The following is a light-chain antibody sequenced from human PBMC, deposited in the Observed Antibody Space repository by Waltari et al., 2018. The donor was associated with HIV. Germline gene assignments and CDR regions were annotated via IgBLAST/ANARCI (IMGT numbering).Light chain of an antibody. CDR1: QSISSY. V-gene: IGKV1-39*01. CDR2: AAS. CDR3: QQSYSAPET. Sequence: DIQMNQSPSSQSASVGDRVTITCRASQSISSYLNWYQQKPGKAPKLLIHAASSLQSGVPSRFSGSGSGTDFTLTINSLQPEDFATYYCQQSYSAPETFGQGTKLEIK. J-gene: IGKJ2*01.